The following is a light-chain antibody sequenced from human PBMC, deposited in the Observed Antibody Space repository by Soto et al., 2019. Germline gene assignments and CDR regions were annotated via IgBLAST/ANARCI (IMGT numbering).Light chain of an antibody. V-gene: IGKV1-39*01. J-gene: IGKJ4*01. CDR2: AGS. CDR3: QQSYSRPLT. CDR1: HPISSY. Sequence: DIQMIQSPSSLSASLGDRVIITCRASHPISSYVNWYQQKPGKAPNLLLSAGSTLQSGVPSRFSGDSSGADYTLIIDNLQREDSATYFCQQSYSRPLTFGGGTKV.